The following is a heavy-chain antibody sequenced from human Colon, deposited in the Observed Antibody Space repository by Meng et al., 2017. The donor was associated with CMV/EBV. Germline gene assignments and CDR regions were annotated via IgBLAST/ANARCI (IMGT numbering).Heavy chain of an antibody. CDR2: IHPSSGST. Sequence: AAAQVSCKAAGDTFSSYHMHWGRQAAGQGLEWMGIIHPSSGSTTYAQKFQGRLTMTTDTSASTVYMELSSRRSEDTALYYCSREFCSVMSCYTLGGYWGQGTLVTVSS. D-gene: IGHD2-15*01. V-gene: IGHV1-46*01. CDR1: GDTFSSYH. CDR3: SREFCSVMSCYTLGGY. J-gene: IGHJ4*02.